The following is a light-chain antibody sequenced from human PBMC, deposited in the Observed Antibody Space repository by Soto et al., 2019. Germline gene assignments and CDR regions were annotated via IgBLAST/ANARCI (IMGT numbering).Light chain of an antibody. V-gene: IGKV1-9*01. J-gene: IGKJ2*01. CDR3: QQLNSYPLYT. CDR1: QGISSY. CDR2: AAS. Sequence: DIQLTQSPSFLSASVGDRVTITCRASQGISSYLAWYQQKPGKAPKLLIYAASTLQSGVPSRFSGSGSGTEFTLPISSLQPEDFATCYCQQLNSYPLYTFGQGTKLEIK.